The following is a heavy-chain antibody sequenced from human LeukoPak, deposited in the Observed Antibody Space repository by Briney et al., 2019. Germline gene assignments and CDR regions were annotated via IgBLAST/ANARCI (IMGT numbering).Heavy chain of an antibody. CDR3: ARGYSELRVQDAFDI. V-gene: IGHV1-69*13. D-gene: IGHD1-26*01. J-gene: IGHJ3*02. CDR2: IIPIFGTA. CDR1: GGTFSSYA. Sequence: SVKVSCKASGGTFSSYAISWVRQAPGQGLEWMGGIIPIFGTANYAQKFQGRVTITADESTSTAYMELSSLRSEDAAVYYCARGYSELRVQDAFDIWGQGTMVTVSS.